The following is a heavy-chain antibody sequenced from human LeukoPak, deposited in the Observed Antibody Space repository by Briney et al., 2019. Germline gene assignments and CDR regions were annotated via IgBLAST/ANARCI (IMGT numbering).Heavy chain of an antibody. Sequence: GGSLRLSCAASGFTFDNYAMHWVRQAPGKGLEWVSGISWNSRSIGYADSVRGRFAMSRDNAKNSLYLQMNSLRAEDTALYYCAKDMGVVAAAGTDYWGQGTLVTVSS. J-gene: IGHJ4*02. D-gene: IGHD6-13*01. V-gene: IGHV3-9*01. CDR3: AKDMGVVAAAGTDY. CDR1: GFTFDNYA. CDR2: ISWNSRSI.